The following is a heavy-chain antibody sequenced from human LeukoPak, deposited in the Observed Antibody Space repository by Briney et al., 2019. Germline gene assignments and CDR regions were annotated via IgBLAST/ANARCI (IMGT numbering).Heavy chain of an antibody. J-gene: IGHJ1*01. D-gene: IGHD1-26*01. V-gene: IGHV4-34*01. Sequence: PSETLSLTCAVYGGSFSGYYWSWIRQPPGKGLEWIGEINHSGSTNYNPSLKSRVTISVDTSKNQFSLKLSSVTAADTAVYYCARVYIVGATIQHWGQGTLVTVSS. CDR1: GGSFSGYY. CDR3: ARVYIVGATIQH. CDR2: INHSGST.